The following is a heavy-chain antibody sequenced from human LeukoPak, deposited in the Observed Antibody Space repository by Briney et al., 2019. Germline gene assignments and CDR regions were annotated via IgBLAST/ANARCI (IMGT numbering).Heavy chain of an antibody. Sequence: GGSLRLSCAVSGFTSSVYHMSWIRQAPGKGLEWVSYISGSSSYTNYADSVAGRFTISRDNAKNSLYLQMNSLRAEDTAVYYCARARGEDYGDYVTSYFDFWGQGTLVTVSS. J-gene: IGHJ4*02. D-gene: IGHD4-17*01. CDR3: ARARGEDYGDYVTSYFDF. CDR2: ISGSSSYT. CDR1: GFTSSVYH. V-gene: IGHV3-11*05.